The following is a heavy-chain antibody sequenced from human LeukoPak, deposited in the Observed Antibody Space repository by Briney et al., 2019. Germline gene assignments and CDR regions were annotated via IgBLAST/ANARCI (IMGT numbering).Heavy chain of an antibody. CDR2: IHYSGSAYSGSA. CDR1: GASITRTDYY. CDR3: AGTPDWFGP. V-gene: IGHV4-30-4*01. Sequence: PSQTLSLACAVSGASITRTDYYWSWIRQPPGKGLEWIGYIHYSGSAYSGSAYYNPSLKSRVTISEDTSKNQFSLKLTSVTAADTAVYYFAGTPDWFGPWGQGTLVTVSS. J-gene: IGHJ5*02.